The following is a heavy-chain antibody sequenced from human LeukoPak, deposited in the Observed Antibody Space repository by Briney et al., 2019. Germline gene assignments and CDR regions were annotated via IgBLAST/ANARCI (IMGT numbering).Heavy chain of an antibody. CDR3: SRLSGYCTNGVCYTAFDY. J-gene: IGHJ4*02. D-gene: IGHD2-8*01. V-gene: IGHV4-38-2*01. CDR2: IYHSGST. Sequence: SETPSLTCAVSGYSISSGYYWGWIRQPPGKGLEWIATIYHSGSTYYNPSLKSRVTISVDTSKNQLSLKLSSVTAADTAVYFCSRLSGYCTNGVCYTAFDYWGQGTLVTVSS. CDR1: GYSISSGYY.